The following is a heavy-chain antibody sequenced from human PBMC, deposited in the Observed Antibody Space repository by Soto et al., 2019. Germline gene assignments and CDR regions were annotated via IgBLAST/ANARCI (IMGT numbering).Heavy chain of an antibody. V-gene: IGHV1-69*13. D-gene: IGHD5-12*01. J-gene: IGHJ1*01. CDR3: AREGSGYNL. Sequence: AVKVSCKASGGSFGSFGISWVRQAPGQGLEWMGGIIPVFGRPNYAQRFRGRLTITADESTNTVYLELIDLRSEDTAVYYCAREGSGYNLWGQGTQVTVSS. CDR1: GGSFGSFG. CDR2: IIPVFGRP.